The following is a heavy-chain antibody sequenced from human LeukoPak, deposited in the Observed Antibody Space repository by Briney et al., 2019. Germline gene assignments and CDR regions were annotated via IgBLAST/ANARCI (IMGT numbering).Heavy chain of an antibody. CDR1: GFTFDDYA. J-gene: IGHJ4*02. CDR2: IMEDGSVQ. CDR3: AKDRVGGALEF. D-gene: IGHD2-21*01. Sequence: LTGGSLRLSCAASGFTFDDYAMHWVRQAPGKGLEWVACIMEDGSVQKYVDSVRGRFTISRDNARNSLYLQMNSLRVEDTAVYYCAKDRVGGALEFWGQGTLAIVSS. V-gene: IGHV3-7*01.